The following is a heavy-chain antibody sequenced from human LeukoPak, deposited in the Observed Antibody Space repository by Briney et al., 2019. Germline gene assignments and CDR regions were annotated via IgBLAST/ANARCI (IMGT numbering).Heavy chain of an antibody. CDR3: ARDQWLDY. CDR2: IGTSGNPI. J-gene: IGHJ4*02. D-gene: IGHD6-19*01. V-gene: IGHV3-48*01. CDR1: GFTFSSYA. Sequence: PGGSLRLSCAGSGFTFSSYAMSWVRQAPGKGLEWVSFIGTSGNPIYYADSVKGRFTVSRDNAKNSLYLQMNSLRAEDTAVYYCARDQWLDYWGQGTLVTVSS.